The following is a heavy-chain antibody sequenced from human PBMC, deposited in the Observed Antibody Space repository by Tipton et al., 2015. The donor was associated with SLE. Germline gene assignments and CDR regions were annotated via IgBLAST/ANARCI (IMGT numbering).Heavy chain of an antibody. CDR1: SLSSSSYY. Sequence: TLSLTCTVSSLSSSSYYWAWIRQPPGKGLEWIGYIYTSGSTSYKPSLQSRVTISVDTSKNQFSLKLSSVTAADTAVYYCAVNVVVKVQVDYWGQGALVTVSS. D-gene: IGHD2-21*01. J-gene: IGHJ4*02. CDR3: AVNVVVKVQVDY. CDR2: IYTSGST. V-gene: IGHV4-4*09.